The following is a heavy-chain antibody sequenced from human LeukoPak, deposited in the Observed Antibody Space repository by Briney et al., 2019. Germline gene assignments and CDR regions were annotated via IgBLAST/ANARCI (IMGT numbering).Heavy chain of an antibody. D-gene: IGHD3-10*01. CDR1: GGSISSSSYY. CDR3: ARLWGFGEYYFDY. J-gene: IGHJ4*02. V-gene: IGHV4-39*07. Sequence: PSETLSLTCTVSGGSISSSSYYWGWIRQPPGKGLEWIGSIHYSGSTNYNPSLKSRVTISVDTSKNQFSLKLSSVTAADTAVYYCARLWGFGEYYFDYWGQGTLVTVSS. CDR2: IHYSGST.